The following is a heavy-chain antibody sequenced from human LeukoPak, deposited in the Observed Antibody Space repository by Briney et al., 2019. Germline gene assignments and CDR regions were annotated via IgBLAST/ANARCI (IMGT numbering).Heavy chain of an antibody. V-gene: IGHV1-18*01. CDR3: ARPKLGYCSSTSCSSLDY. CDR1: GYTFTSYG. Sequence: ASVKVSCKASGYTFTSYGISWVRQAPGQGLEWRGWISAYNGNTNYAQKLQGRVTMTTDTSTSTAYMELRSLGSDDTAVYYCARPKLGYCSSTSCSSLDYWGQGTLVTVSS. D-gene: IGHD2-2*01. CDR2: ISAYNGNT. J-gene: IGHJ4*02.